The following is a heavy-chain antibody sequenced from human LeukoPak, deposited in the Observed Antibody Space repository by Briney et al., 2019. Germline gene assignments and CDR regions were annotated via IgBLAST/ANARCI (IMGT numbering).Heavy chain of an antibody. Sequence: GGSLRLSCAASGFTFDDYAIHWVRQAPGKGLEWVSGISWNSGSIGYADSVKGRFTISRDNAKNSLYLQMNSLRAEDTALYYCAKGQYYYDSSGPSAGWSWGQGTLVTVSS. CDR3: AKGQYYYDSSGPSAGWS. CDR2: ISWNSGSI. J-gene: IGHJ5*02. CDR1: GFTFDDYA. V-gene: IGHV3-9*01. D-gene: IGHD3-22*01.